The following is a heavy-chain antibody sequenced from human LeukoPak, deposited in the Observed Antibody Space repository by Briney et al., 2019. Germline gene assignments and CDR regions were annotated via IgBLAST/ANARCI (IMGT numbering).Heavy chain of an antibody. J-gene: IGHJ4*02. CDR3: ARPMEGYSGSGSWYFDY. CDR2: ISSNGGTT. Sequence: GGSLRLSCAASGFTFSSYAMHWVRQAPGKGLEYVSDISSNGGTTYYAKSVQGRFTISRDNAKNSLFLQVNSLRAEDTAVYYCARPMEGYSGSGSWYFDYWGQGTLVTVSS. D-gene: IGHD3-10*01. CDR1: GFTFSSYA. V-gene: IGHV3-64*01.